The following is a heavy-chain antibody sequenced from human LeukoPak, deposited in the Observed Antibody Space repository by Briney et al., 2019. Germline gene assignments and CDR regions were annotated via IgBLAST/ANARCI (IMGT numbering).Heavy chain of an antibody. D-gene: IGHD3-22*01. V-gene: IGHV3-23*01. CDR1: GFTFSSYA. CDR3: AKSRSSYYHSSGFSDY. CDR2: ISGSGGST. J-gene: IGHJ4*02. Sequence: PGRSLRLSCAASGFTFSSYAMSWVRQAAGKGLEWVSAISGSGGSTYYASAVKGRFTITRDKSKNTLYLQMNSLRAEDTAVYYCAKSRSSYYHSSGFSDYWGQGTLVTVSS.